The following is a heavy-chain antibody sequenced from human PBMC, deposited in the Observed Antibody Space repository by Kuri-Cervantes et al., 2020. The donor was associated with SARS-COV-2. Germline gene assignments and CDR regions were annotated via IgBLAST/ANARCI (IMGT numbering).Heavy chain of an antibody. CDR2: INPDGSYT. CDR3: AKDRWELPANFYYYGMDV. CDR1: GFTFSGHW. D-gene: IGHD1-26*01. V-gene: IGHV3-74*01. Sequence: GESLKISCAASGFTFSGHWIHWVRQAPGKGLVWVSRINPDGSYTNNADSVKGRFTLSRDNSKNTLYLQMNSLRAEDTAVYYCAKDRWELPANFYYYGMDVWGQGTTVTVSS. J-gene: IGHJ6*02.